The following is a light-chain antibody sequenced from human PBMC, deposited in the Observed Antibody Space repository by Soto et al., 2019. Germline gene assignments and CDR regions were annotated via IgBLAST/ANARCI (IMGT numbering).Light chain of an antibody. CDR1: QSVSPSS. J-gene: IGKJ4*01. CDR2: DAS. V-gene: IGKV3-20*01. Sequence: ILLRQSPGTLSLSPGERATLSCRASQSVSPSSLAWYQQKPGQAPRLLIYDASSRATGIPDRFSGSGSGTDLTLTISRLEPEDFAVYYCQQYGASPLTFGGGTKVDI. CDR3: QQYGASPLT.